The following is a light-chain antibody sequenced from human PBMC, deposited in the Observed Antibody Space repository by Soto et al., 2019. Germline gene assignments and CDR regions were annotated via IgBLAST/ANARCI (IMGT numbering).Light chain of an antibody. Sequence: ALRLTQSPSSFSASPGDRVTIPCRASQGISSYLAWYQQKPGKAPNLLIYKASTLKSGVQSRFSGSGSGTEFTLTISRMQNEDFATYYCQQLSSYPVTFGGGTKVDLK. J-gene: IGKJ4*01. CDR2: KAS. CDR3: QQLSSYPVT. V-gene: IGKV1-8*01. CDR1: QGISSY.